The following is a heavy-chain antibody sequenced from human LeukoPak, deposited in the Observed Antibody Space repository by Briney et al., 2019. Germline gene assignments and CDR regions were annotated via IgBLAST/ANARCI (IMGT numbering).Heavy chain of an antibody. CDR2: ISGSGGST. CDR3: AREIQRTVEMTTNRASDI. CDR1: GFTFSSYA. V-gene: IGHV3-23*01. J-gene: IGHJ3*02. Sequence: GGSLRLSCAASGFTFSSYAMSWVRQAPGKGLEWVSAISGSGGSTYYADSVKGRFTISRDNSKNTLYLQMNSLRAEDTAVYYCAREIQRTVEMTTNRASDIWGQGTMVTVSS. D-gene: IGHD5-24*01.